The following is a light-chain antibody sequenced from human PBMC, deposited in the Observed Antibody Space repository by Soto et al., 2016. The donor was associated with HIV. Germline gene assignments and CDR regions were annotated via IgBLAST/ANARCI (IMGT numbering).Light chain of an antibody. CDR3: QVWHSGGDNYV. Sequence: SCVLTQPPSVSVAPGKTARITCGGNNIGTKSVNWYQQKPGQAPVLVVYDDSDRPSGIPERLSGSNSGSAATLTISRVEVEDEADYYCQVWHSGGDNYVFGPGTKVTVL. CDR2: DDS. CDR1: NIGTKS. V-gene: IGLV3-21*03. J-gene: IGLJ1*01.